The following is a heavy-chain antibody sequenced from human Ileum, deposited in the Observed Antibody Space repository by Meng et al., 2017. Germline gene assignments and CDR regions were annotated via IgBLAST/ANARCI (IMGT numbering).Heavy chain of an antibody. CDR2: IYHSGRA. CDR1: GGSSSSDGYY. D-gene: IGHD3-16*01. J-gene: IGHJ4*02. CDR3: ARGAAPGGVVGGCFDY. V-gene: IGHV4-31*03. Sequence: QVQLQESGPGLVKPSQTLSLTCTVTGGSSSSDGYYWSWIRQHPGKGLEFIGYIYHSGRAYYTPSIKGRVNISADTYKKKFSLKLSSVTAADTAVYYCARGAAPGGVVGGCFDYWGQGTLVTVSS.